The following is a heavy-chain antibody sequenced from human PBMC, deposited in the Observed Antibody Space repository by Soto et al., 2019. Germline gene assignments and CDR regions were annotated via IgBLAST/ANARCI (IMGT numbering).Heavy chain of an antibody. J-gene: IGHJ6*02. Sequence: SETLSLTCAVYGGSFSGYYWSWIRQPPGKGLEWIGEINHSGSTNYNPSLKSRVTISVDTSKNQFSLKLSSVTAADTAVYYCARAAARQKYYYYYGMDVWGQGTTVTVSS. CDR3: ARAAARQKYYYYYGMDV. CDR2: INHSGST. CDR1: GGSFSGYY. V-gene: IGHV4-34*01. D-gene: IGHD6-6*01.